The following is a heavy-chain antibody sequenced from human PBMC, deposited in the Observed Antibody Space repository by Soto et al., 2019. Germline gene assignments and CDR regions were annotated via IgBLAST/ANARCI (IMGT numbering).Heavy chain of an antibody. CDR1: GSTFSHVA. CDR2: ISFTSTGG. D-gene: IGHD3-3*01. Sequence: GGPLRLSCTDSGSTFSHVAMSWVRQAPGKGRECISVISFTSTGGFFAVSVQGRFSTPRHNSAPRLSLQMTNLRREDPTIYYCARDRGRGFFPVGLCNIGLAHWGQGTPVPVPQ. CDR3: ARDRGRGFFPVGLCNIGLAH. J-gene: IGHJ4*02. V-gene: IGHV3-30-3*01.